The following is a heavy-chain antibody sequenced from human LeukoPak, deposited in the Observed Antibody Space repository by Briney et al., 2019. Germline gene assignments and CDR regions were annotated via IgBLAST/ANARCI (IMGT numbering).Heavy chain of an antibody. CDR1: GGSISSGGYY. Sequence: SETLSLTCTVSGGSISSGGYYWSWIRQHPGKGLEWIGYIYYSGSTYYNPSLKSRVTISVDTSKNQFSLKLSSVTAADTAVYYCARGGDYGDYGTLDYWGQGTLVTVSS. V-gene: IGHV4-31*03. J-gene: IGHJ4*02. D-gene: IGHD4-17*01. CDR2: IYYSGST. CDR3: ARGGDYGDYGTLDY.